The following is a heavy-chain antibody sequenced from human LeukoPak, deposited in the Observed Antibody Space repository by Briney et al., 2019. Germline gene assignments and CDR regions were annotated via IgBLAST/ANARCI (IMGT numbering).Heavy chain of an antibody. CDR1: GGSISSGDHY. Sequence: TASETLSLTCTVSGGSISSGDHYWSWIRQPAGKGLEWIGRIYTSGSANYNPSLKSRVTISVDTSKNQFSLKLSSVTAADTAVYYCASSSGSPRYFDLWGRGTLVTVSS. V-gene: IGHV4-61*02. D-gene: IGHD3-3*01. CDR3: ASSSGSPRYFDL. CDR2: IYTSGSA. J-gene: IGHJ2*01.